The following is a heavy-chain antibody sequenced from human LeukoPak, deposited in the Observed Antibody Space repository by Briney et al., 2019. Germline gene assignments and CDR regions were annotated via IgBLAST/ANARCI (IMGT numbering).Heavy chain of an antibody. V-gene: IGHV1-69*06. CDR2: IIPIFGTA. D-gene: IGHD4-23*01. CDR3: ATGAGAYDYGGKEIDY. CDR1: GDTFSSYA. J-gene: IGHJ4*02. Sequence: ASVKVSCKASGDTFSSYAISWVRQAPGQGLEWTGRIIPIFGTANYAQKFQGRVTITADKSTSTAYMELSSLRSEDTAVYYCATGAGAYDYGGKEIDYWGQGTLVTVSS.